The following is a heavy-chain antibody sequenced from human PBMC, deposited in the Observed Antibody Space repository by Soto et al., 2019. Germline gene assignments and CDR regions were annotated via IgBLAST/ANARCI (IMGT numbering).Heavy chain of an antibody. J-gene: IGHJ6*02. D-gene: IGHD6-13*01. CDR3: ARDLGYSSNFYGMDV. CDR1: GGSISSYY. Sequence: SETLSLTCTVSGGSISSYYWSWIRQPPGKGLEWIGYIYYSGSTNYNPSLKSRVTISVDTSKNQFSLKLSSVTAADTAVYYCARDLGYSSNFYGMDVWGQGTTVTVSS. V-gene: IGHV4-59*01. CDR2: IYYSGST.